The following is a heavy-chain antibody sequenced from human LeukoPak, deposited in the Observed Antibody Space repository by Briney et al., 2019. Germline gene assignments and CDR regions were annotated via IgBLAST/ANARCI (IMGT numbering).Heavy chain of an antibody. Sequence: ASVKVSCKASGYTFTDYALHWVRQAPGQSPEWMGWITTGRGETRYSQEFQRRITFTRDTSASTVYMDLSDLRSEDTAVYYCARGGKQWRGGNYFDSWGQGTLVTVSS. V-gene: IGHV1-3*03. J-gene: IGHJ4*02. CDR1: GYTFTDYA. CDR2: ITTGRGET. D-gene: IGHD6-19*01. CDR3: ARGGKQWRGGNYFDS.